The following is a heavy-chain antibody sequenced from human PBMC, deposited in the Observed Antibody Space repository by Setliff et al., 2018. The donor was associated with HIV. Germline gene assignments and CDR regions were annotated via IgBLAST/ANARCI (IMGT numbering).Heavy chain of an antibody. CDR1: GDSIRSYY. D-gene: IGHD3-10*01. V-gene: IGHV4-4*07. CDR2: ININGKT. CDR3: ARERRWLEEYYFYMDV. J-gene: IGHJ6*03. Sequence: PSETLSLTCNVSGDSIRSYYWSWIRQSAGQGLDWIGHININGKTSFNPSLKSRVTMSIDKSKSRFSLQVKSMTAADSAVYYCARERRWLEEYYFYMDVWGSGTTVTVSS.